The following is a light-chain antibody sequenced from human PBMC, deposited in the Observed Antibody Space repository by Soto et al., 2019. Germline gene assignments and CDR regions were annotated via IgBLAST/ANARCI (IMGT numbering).Light chain of an antibody. Sequence: DIQMTQSPSSLSASVGDRVTITCRASQSISSYLNWYQQKPGKAPKLLIYAASSLQSGVPSRFSGSASGTDFTLTISSLQPEDFANYYSQQIYSPLRTFGEGTKVDIK. J-gene: IGKJ1*01. CDR2: AAS. CDR1: QSISSY. V-gene: IGKV1-39*01. CDR3: QQIYSPLRT.